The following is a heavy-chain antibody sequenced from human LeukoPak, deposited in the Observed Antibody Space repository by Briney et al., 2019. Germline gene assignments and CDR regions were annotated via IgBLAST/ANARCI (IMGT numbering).Heavy chain of an antibody. CDR1: GGSISSGGYY. D-gene: IGHD2-8*01. J-gene: IGHJ6*02. CDR3: ARGPDCTNGVCFDYYYYGIDV. CDR2: IYYSGST. V-gene: IGHV4-31*11. Sequence: SETLSLTCAVSGGSISSGGYYWSWIRQHPGKGLEWIGYIYYSGSTYYNPSLKSRVTISVDTSKNQFSLKLSSVTAADTAVYYCARGPDCTNGVCFDYYYYGIDVWGQGTTVTVSS.